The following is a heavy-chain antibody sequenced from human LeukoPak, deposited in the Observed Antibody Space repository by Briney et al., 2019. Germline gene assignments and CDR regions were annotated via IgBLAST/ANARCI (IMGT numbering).Heavy chain of an antibody. CDR1: GFTFSNAW. D-gene: IGHD3-3*01. CDR3: TTGAPLRFLEWLVY. Sequence: PGGSLRLSCAASGFTFSNAWMSWVRQAPGKGLEWVGRIKSKTDGGTTDYAAPVKGRFTISRDDSGNMLYLQMNSLKTEDTGVYYCTTGAPLRFLEWLVYWGQGTLVTVSS. J-gene: IGHJ4*02. CDR2: IKSKTDGGTT. V-gene: IGHV3-15*01.